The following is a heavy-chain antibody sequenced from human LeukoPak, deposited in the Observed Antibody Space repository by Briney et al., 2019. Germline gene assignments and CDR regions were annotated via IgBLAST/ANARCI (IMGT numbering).Heavy chain of an antibody. CDR1: GFTFDDYA. CDR2: IWYDGSNK. CDR3: ARDLASGLLWFGELYY. D-gene: IGHD3-10*01. V-gene: IGHV3-33*08. J-gene: IGHJ4*02. Sequence: GGSLRLSCAASGFTFDDYAMHWVRQAPGKGLEWVAVIWYDGSNKYYADSVKGRFTISRDNSKNTLYLQMNSLRAEDTAVYYCARDLASGLLWFGELYYWGQGTLVTVSS.